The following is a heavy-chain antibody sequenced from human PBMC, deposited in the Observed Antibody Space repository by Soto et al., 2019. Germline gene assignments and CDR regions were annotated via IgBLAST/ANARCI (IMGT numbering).Heavy chain of an antibody. CDR3: AREVEYTSAFGISSSFDY. CDR1: GFTLSSYA. V-gene: IGHV3-30-3*01. CDR2: ISKGGSNL. J-gene: IGHJ4*02. Sequence: LRLSCAASGFTLSSYAIHWVRQAPGKGLEWVTVISKGGSNLYFADSVKGRFTISRDNSKNTLYLQMNSLRSEDTAVYYCAREVEYTSAFGISSSFDYWGQGTLVTVSS. D-gene: IGHD6-19*01.